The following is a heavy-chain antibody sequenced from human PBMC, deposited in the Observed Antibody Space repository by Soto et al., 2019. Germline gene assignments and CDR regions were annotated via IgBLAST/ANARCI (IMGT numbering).Heavy chain of an antibody. CDR2: IIPIFGTA. CDR3: ARGLGRSGSGYGYSYYGMEV. J-gene: IGHJ6*01. CDR1: GCTFSSYA. Sequence: SVKVSCKASGCTFSSYAISWVRQAPGQGLEWMGGIIPIFGTANYAQKFQGRVTITADKSTSTAYMELSSLRSEDTAVYYCARGLGRSGSGYGYSYYGMEVWGQGTTVNVS. D-gene: IGHD3-3*01. V-gene: IGHV1-69*06.